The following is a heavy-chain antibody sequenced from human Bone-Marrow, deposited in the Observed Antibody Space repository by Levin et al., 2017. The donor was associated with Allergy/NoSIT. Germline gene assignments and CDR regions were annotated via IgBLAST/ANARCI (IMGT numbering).Heavy chain of an antibody. Sequence: PGGSLRLSCAASGFTFSSYAMHWVRQAPGKGLEWVAVISYDGSNKYYADSVKGRFTISRDNSKNTLYLQMNSLRAEDTAVYYCARDRGITMVRGVIRDWFDPWGQGTLVTVSS. D-gene: IGHD3-10*01. CDR1: GFTFSSYA. J-gene: IGHJ5*02. V-gene: IGHV3-30-3*01. CDR3: ARDRGITMVRGVIRDWFDP. CDR2: ISYDGSNK.